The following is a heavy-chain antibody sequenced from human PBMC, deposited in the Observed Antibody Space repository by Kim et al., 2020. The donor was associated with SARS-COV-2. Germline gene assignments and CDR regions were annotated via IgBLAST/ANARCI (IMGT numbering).Heavy chain of an antibody. D-gene: IGHD3-10*01. Sequence: YANTVKGRFTNSRANAKSTLYLQMDSLRAEDTAVYYCAKITAICSAGSVYWGQGTLVTVSS. CDR3: AKITAICSAGSVY. J-gene: IGHJ4*02. V-gene: IGHV3-23*01.